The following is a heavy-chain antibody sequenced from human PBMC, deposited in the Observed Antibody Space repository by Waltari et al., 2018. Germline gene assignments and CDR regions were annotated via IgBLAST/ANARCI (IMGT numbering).Heavy chain of an antibody. V-gene: IGHV4-31*03. Sequence: QVQLQESGPGLVKPSQTLSLTCTVSGGSISSGGYYWSWIRQHPGKGLEWIGYIYYSGSTYYNPSLKSRVTISVDTSKNQFSLKLSSVTAADTAVYYCARGAVVVAATPGPPSYFDLWGRGTLVTVSS. CDR1: GGSISSGGYY. D-gene: IGHD2-15*01. J-gene: IGHJ2*01. CDR2: IYYSGST. CDR3: ARGAVVVAATPGPPSYFDL.